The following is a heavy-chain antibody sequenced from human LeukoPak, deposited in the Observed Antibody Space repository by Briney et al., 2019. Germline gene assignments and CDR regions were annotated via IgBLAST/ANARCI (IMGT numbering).Heavy chain of an antibody. D-gene: IGHD6-13*01. V-gene: IGHV1-46*01. CDR1: GYTFTSYY. J-gene: IGHJ6*02. CDR2: INPSGGST. Sequence: ASVKVSCTASGYTFTSYYMHWVRPAPGQGLEWMGIINPSGGSTSYAQKLQGRVTMTRDTSTSTVYMELSSLRSEDTAVYYCARKLGSSSWYYDYYYGMDVWGQGTTVTVSS. CDR3: ARKLGSSSWYYDYYYGMDV.